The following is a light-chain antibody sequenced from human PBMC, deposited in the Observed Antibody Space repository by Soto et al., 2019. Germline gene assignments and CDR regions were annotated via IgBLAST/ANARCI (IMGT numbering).Light chain of an antibody. CDR2: EVS. V-gene: IGLV2-14*01. Sequence: QSALTQPASVSGSPGQSITISCTGTSSDVGSYNYVSWYQQHPGKAPKLIICEVSNRPSGVSYRFSGSKSGNTASLTISGLQAEDEADYYCSSYTSSNTYVFGTGTKVTVL. CDR3: SSYTSSNTYV. J-gene: IGLJ1*01. CDR1: SSDVGSYNY.